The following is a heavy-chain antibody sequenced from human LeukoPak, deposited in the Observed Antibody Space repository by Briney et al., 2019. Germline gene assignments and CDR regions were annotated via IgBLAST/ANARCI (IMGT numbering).Heavy chain of an antibody. J-gene: IGHJ3*02. CDR3: ALYYYDSSGYSDAFDI. D-gene: IGHD3-22*01. Sequence: SETLSLTCTVSGGSISSYYWSWIRQPPGKGLEWIGYIYYSGSTNYNPSLKSRVTISVDTSKNQFSLKLSSVTAADTAVYYCALYYYDSSGYSDAFDIWGQGTMVTVSS. CDR1: GGSISSYY. CDR2: IYYSGST. V-gene: IGHV4-59*12.